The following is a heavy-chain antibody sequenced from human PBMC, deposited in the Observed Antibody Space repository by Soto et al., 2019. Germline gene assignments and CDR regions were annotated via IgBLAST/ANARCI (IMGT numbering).Heavy chain of an antibody. CDR2: INHSGST. D-gene: IGHD6-6*01. CDR3: ASKDSSSSVNYYYYMDV. J-gene: IGHJ6*03. CDR1: GVSISSSSYY. Sequence: SETLSLTCTVSGVSISSSSYYWSWIRQPPGKGLEWIGEINHSGSTNYNPSLKSRVTISVDTSKNQFSLKLSSVTAADTAVYYCASKDSSSSVNYYYYMDVWGKGTTVTVSS. V-gene: IGHV4-39*07.